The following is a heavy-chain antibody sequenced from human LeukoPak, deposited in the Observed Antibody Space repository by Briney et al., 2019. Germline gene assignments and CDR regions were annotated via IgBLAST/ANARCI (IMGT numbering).Heavy chain of an antibody. CDR2: ISGVGDAT. Sequence: GGSLRLSCTTSDFTFSTYAMSWVRQAPGKGLEWVSTISGVGDATCYADSVKGRFTISRDNSKNTLYLQMNSLRAEDTAVYYCARDSSMLRGPLVIYFFDFWGQGTLVTVSS. J-gene: IGHJ4*02. CDR1: DFTFSTYA. V-gene: IGHV3-23*01. CDR3: ARDSSMLRGPLVIYFFDF. D-gene: IGHD3-10*01.